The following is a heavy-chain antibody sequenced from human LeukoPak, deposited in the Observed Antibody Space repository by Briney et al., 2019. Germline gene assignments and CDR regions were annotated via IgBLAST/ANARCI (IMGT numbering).Heavy chain of an antibody. CDR2: TYGGTA. V-gene: IGHV3-49*02. J-gene: IGHJ4*02. Sequence: TYGGTAEYAASVKGRFTISRDDSKGIAYLQMNSLKTEDTAVYYCTRDQTPYYWGQGTLVTVSS. CDR3: TRDQTPYY.